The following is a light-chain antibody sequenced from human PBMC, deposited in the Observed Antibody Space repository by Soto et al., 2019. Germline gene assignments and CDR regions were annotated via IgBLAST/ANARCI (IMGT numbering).Light chain of an antibody. CDR2: GAS. CDR3: QQYGSSPLT. J-gene: IGKJ3*01. V-gene: IGKV3-20*01. Sequence: EIVLTQSPGTLSLSPGERATLSCRASEFIISSYLAWFQPKPGQAPRLLIYGASSRATGIPDRFSGSGSGTDFTLTISRLEPEDFAVYYCQQYGSSPLTFGPGTKVDIK. CDR1: EFIISSY.